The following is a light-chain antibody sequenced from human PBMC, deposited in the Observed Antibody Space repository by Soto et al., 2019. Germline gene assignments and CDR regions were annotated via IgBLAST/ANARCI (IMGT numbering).Light chain of an antibody. J-gene: IGKJ4*01. CDR2: AAS. Sequence: EIVMTQSPATLSVSPGERATLSCRASQSVSSSLAWYQQKPGQAPRLLIYAASTRATGIPARFSGSGSGTEFTLTISSLQSEDFAVYCCQQYNDWPLTFGGGTKVEIK. CDR3: QQYNDWPLT. CDR1: QSVSSS. V-gene: IGKV3-15*01.